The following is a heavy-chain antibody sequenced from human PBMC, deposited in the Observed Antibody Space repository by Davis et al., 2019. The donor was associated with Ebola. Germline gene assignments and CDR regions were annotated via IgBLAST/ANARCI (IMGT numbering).Heavy chain of an antibody. D-gene: IGHD6-19*01. J-gene: IGHJ4*02. CDR2: ISSSSSYI. CDR3: ARDRVYSSGWDN. CDR1: GFTFSSYS. Sequence: GGSLRLSCAASGFTFSSYSMNWVRQAPGKGLEWVSSISSSSSYIYYADSVKGRFTISRDNSKNSLYLQMNSLRAEDTAVYYCARDRVYSSGWDNWGQGTLVTVSS. V-gene: IGHV3-21*01.